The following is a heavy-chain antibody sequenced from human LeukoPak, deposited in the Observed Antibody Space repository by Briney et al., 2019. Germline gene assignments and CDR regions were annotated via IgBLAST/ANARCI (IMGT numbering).Heavy chain of an antibody. CDR2: ISYDGSNK. J-gene: IGHJ3*02. D-gene: IGHD2-2*01. V-gene: IGHV3-30-3*01. CDR3: AKVELPCSSTSCYYDGDAFDI. CDR1: GFTFTTYP. Sequence: GGSLRLSCAASGFTFTTYPMHWGRQAPGKGPEWVAIISYDGSNKYYADSVKGRFTISRNNSKNTLYLQMNSLRAEDTAVYYCAKVELPCSSTSCYYDGDAFDIWGQGTMVTVSS.